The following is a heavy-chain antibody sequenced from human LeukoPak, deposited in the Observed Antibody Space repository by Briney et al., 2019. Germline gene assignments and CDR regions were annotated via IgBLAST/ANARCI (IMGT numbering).Heavy chain of an antibody. J-gene: IGHJ5*02. CDR2: ISGSGGST. Sequence: GGSLRLSCAASGFTFSSYAMSWVRQAPGKELEWVSAISGSGGSTYYADSVKGRFTISRDNSKNTLYLQMNSLRAEDTAVYYCAKVIAVAGTWCWFDPWGQGTLVTVSS. V-gene: IGHV3-23*01. CDR1: GFTFSSYA. D-gene: IGHD6-19*01. CDR3: AKVIAVAGTWCWFDP.